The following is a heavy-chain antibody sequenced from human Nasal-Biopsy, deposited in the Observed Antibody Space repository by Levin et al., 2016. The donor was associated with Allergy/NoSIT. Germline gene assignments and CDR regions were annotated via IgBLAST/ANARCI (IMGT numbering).Heavy chain of an antibody. CDR3: ARHVKGNGWFYGFDS. CDR1: GDSISNSPYY. V-gene: IGHV4-39*01. Sequence: SETLSLTCSVSGDSISNSPYYWGWIRQSPGKGLEWIATIFYSGSTYYNPSLKSRVTISVDSPKSQFSLKLNFMTAADTALYYCARHVKGNGWFYGFDSWGQGILVTVSS. CDR2: IFYSGST. J-gene: IGHJ4*02. D-gene: IGHD6-19*01.